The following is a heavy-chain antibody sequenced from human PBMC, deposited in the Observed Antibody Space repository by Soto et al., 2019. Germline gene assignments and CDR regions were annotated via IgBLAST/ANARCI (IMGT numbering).Heavy chain of an antibody. V-gene: IGHV3-30-3*01. CDR2: ISYDGSNK. CDR1: GFTFSSYA. D-gene: IGHD6-6*01. J-gene: IGHJ4*02. CDR3: ARDRSSSWLSGDY. Sequence: GGSLRLSCAASGFTFSSYAMHWVRQAPGKGLEWVAVISYDGSNKYYADSVKGRFTISRDNSKNTLYLQMNSLRAEDTAVYYCARDRSSSWLSGDYWGQGTLVTVSS.